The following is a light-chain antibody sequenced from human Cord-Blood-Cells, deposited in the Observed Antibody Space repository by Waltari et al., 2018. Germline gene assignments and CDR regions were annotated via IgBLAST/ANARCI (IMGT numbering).Light chain of an antibody. CDR1: RSDVGGYNY. Sequence: QSALTQPASVSGSPGQSITISCTGTRSDVGGYNYVSWYQQHPGKAPKLMIYDVSNRPSGFSNRFSGSKAGNTASLTISGLQAEDEADYYCSSYTSSSTYVFGTGTKVTVL. V-gene: IGLV2-14*01. J-gene: IGLJ1*01. CDR3: SSYTSSSTYV. CDR2: DVS.